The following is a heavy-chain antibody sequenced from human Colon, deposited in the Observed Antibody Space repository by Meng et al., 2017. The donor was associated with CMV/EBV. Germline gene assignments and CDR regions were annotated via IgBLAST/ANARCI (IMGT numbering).Heavy chain of an antibody. Sequence: GGPLRLSCAASGFNFNSCGMHWVRQAPGKGLQWVTFIRFDGKDQYYSDSVKGRFTISRDNAMSTLYLQMDGLRPDDTAVYYCAKREASASLDYWGQGTLVTVSS. CDR3: AKREASASLDY. J-gene: IGHJ4*02. CDR1: GFNFNSCG. D-gene: IGHD5-24*01. CDR2: IRFDGKDQ. V-gene: IGHV3-30*02.